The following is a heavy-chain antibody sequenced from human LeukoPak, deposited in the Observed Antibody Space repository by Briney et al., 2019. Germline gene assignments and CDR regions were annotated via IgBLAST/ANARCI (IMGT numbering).Heavy chain of an antibody. CDR1: GGTFSSYA. CDR2: IIPIFGTA. CDR3: ARISGDCSSTSCSD. V-gene: IGHV1-69*06. J-gene: IGHJ4*02. Sequence: ASVKVSCKASGGTFSSYAISWVRQAPGHGLEWMGGIIPIFGTANYAQKFQGRVTITADKSTSTAYMELSSLRSEDTAVYYCARISGDCSSTSCSDWGQGTLVTVSS. D-gene: IGHD2-2*01.